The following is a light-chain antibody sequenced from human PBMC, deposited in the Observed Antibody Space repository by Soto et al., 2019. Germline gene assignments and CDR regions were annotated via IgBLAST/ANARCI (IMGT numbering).Light chain of an antibody. CDR3: QHYDHLPPLY. J-gene: IGKJ4*01. CDR2: DAS. CDR1: QDIKNY. V-gene: IGKV1-33*01. Sequence: DIQMTQSPSSLSASVGDRVTITCQASQDIKNYLNWYQEKPGKAPNLLIYDASNLKTGVPSRFSGSGSGTHFTFTISSLQPEDIATYYCQHYDHLPPLYFGGGTKVEIK.